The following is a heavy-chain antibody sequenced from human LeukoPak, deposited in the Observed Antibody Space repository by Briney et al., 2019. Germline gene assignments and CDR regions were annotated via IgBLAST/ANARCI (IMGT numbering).Heavy chain of an antibody. V-gene: IGHV3-74*01. CDR3: ASAGYSYGYYFDY. J-gene: IGHJ4*02. CDR1: GFTFSSYW. Sequence: GGSLRLSCAASGFTFSSYWMHWVRQAPGKGLVWVSRINSDGSSTSYADSVKGRFTISRDNAKDTLYLQMNSLRAEDTAVYYCASAGYSYGYYFDYWGQGTLVTVSS. D-gene: IGHD5-18*01. CDR2: INSDGSST.